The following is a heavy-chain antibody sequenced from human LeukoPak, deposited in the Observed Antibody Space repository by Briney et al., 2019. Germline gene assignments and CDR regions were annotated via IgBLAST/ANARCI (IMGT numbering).Heavy chain of an antibody. CDR1: GGSIRSYY. CDR2: IYYSGST. J-gene: IGHJ4*02. V-gene: IGHV4-59*08. CDR3: ARHSGTYHFDY. D-gene: IGHD1-26*01. Sequence: SETLSLTCTVSGGSIRSYYWSWIRQPPGKGLEWIGYIYYSGSTNYNPSLKSRVTISVDTSKNQFSLKLSSVTAADTAMYYCARHSGTYHFDYWGQGTLVTVSS.